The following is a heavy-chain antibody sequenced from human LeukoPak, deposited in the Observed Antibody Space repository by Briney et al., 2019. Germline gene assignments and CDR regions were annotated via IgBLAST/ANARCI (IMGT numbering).Heavy chain of an antibody. D-gene: IGHD3-16*01. Sequence: GGSLRLSCAASGFTFSNYAMSWVRQAPGKGLKWVATVNDNGAATYYADSVKGRFTISRDNSYNTVSLQMNGLRDEDTGVYYCAKGLKTGVGPYMGYHYYMDVWGKGATVIVSS. CDR1: GFTFSNYA. J-gene: IGHJ6*03. CDR3: AKGLKTGVGPYMGYHYYMDV. CDR2: VNDNGAAT. V-gene: IGHV3-23*01.